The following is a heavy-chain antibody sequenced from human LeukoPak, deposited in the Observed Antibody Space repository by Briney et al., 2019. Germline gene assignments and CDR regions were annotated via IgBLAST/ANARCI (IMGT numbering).Heavy chain of an antibody. CDR3: ARELVVGPAEYFQH. Sequence: TGGSLRLSCAASGFTFSTSWMTWVRQTPGKWLEWVANINHDGRETYYVGSVKGRFTISRDNAKNSLYLQMNSLREEDTAIYYCARELVVGPAEYFQHWGQGTVVTVSS. V-gene: IGHV3-7*01. J-gene: IGHJ1*01. D-gene: IGHD2-8*02. CDR1: GFTFSTSW. CDR2: INHDGRET.